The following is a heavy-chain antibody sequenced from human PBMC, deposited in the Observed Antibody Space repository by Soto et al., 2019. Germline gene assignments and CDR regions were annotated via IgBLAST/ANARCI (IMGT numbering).Heavy chain of an antibody. Sequence: GTLSLSCAACGFTFRSCCMHWARQAPGKGLEWVAVRSDEGSNKYYADSMRRRFATWRDNYKSTLYLQMSSLRAEDTAVYYCGKAFSSDRFWEWLSPGSSDYWGKGNVVTVSS. J-gene: IGHJ4*02. CDR3: GKAFSSDRFWEWLSPGSSDY. V-gene: IGHV3-30*18. CDR2: RSDEGSNK. D-gene: IGHD3-3*01. CDR1: GFTFRSCC.